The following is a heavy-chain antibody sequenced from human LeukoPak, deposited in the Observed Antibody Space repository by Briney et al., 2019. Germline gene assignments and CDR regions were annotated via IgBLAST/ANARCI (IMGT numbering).Heavy chain of an antibody. Sequence: SETLSLTCTVSGAGVSISSVNYYWSWIRQPPGKGLEWIAYMYHTGSSYYNPSLQSRLSLSIDTSKNQFSLRLKSMTASDTAVYYCARAHWPEGSQERFDIWGRGTLVTVSS. J-gene: IGHJ3*02. CDR1: GAGVSISSVNYY. V-gene: IGHV4-30-4*01. CDR2: MYHTGSS. CDR3: ARAHWPEGSQERFDI. D-gene: IGHD1-14*01.